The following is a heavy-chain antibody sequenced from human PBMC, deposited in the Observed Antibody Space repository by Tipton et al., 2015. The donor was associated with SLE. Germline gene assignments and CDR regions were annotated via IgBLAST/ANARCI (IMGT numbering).Heavy chain of an antibody. V-gene: IGHV4-59*12. J-gene: IGHJ4*02. Sequence: TLSLTCTVSGGSISSYYWSWIRQPPGKGLEWIGYIYYSGSTNYNPSLKSRVTISVDTSKNQFSLTLSSVTAADTAVYYCARDPYDSWSDYQATFDYWGQGTLVTVSP. CDR1: GGSISSYY. CDR2: IYYSGST. CDR3: ARDPYDSWSDYQATFDY. D-gene: IGHD3-3*01.